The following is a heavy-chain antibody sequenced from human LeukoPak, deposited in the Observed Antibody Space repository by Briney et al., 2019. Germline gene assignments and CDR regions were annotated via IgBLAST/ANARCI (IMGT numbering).Heavy chain of an antibody. CDR1: GFTLSSRW. V-gene: IGHV3-7*03. Sequence: GGSLRLSCVVSGFTLSSRWMMWVRQAPGEGLEWMTNINRDGSEKNYVDSVKGRFTITRDNAENSLYLQMNSLKVEDSTIYYCATYDSWSGYNIAYWGQGTLVTVSS. CDR3: ATYDSWSGYNIAY. J-gene: IGHJ4*02. CDR2: INRDGSEK. D-gene: IGHD3-3*01.